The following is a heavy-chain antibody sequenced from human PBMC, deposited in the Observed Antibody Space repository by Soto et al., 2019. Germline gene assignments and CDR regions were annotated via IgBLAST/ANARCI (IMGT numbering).Heavy chain of an antibody. J-gene: IGHJ6*03. CDR1: GFTFSSHA. V-gene: IGHV3-23*01. Sequence: GGSLRLSCVASGFTFSSHAMSWVRQTPGKGLEWVSAISGSGVSTYYADSVKGRFTISRDNSKNTLYLQVSSLRPEDMALYYCARRARPDFYYMDVWGKGTTVTVSS. D-gene: IGHD6-6*01. CDR2: ISGSGVST. CDR3: ARRARPDFYYMDV.